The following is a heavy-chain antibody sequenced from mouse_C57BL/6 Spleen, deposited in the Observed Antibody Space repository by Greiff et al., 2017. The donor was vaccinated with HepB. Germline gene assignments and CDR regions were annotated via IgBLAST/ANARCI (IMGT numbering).Heavy chain of an antibody. CDR3: ARKGGYYGSSYAMDY. V-gene: IGHV1-69*01. CDR1: GYTFTSYW. J-gene: IGHJ4*01. D-gene: IGHD1-1*01. Sequence: QVQLQQPGAELVMPGASVKLSCKASGYTFTSYWMHWVKQRPGQGLEWIGEIDPSDSYTNYNQKFKGKSTLTVDKSSSPAYMQLSSLTSEDSAVYYCARKGGYYGSSYAMDYWGQGTAVTVSS. CDR2: IDPSDSYT.